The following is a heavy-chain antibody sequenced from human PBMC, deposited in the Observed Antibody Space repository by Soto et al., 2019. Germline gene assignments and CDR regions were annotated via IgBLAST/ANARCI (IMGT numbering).Heavy chain of an antibody. J-gene: IGHJ4*02. V-gene: IGHV3-30*18. D-gene: IGHD2-15*01. Sequence: QVQLVGSGGSVVQPGRSLRLSCAASGFTFSSFGMHWVRQAPGKGLEWVAIISYDASHKYYADSVKGRFTISRDNSKNTLFLQMNSLRAEDTAVSYCAKSHCSGDSCFPPTYYFDYWGQGSLVAVSS. CDR1: GFTFSSFG. CDR2: ISYDASHK. CDR3: AKSHCSGDSCFPPTYYFDY.